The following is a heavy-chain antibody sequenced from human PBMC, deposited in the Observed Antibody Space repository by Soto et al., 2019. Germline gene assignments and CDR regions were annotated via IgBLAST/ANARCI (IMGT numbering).Heavy chain of an antibody. D-gene: IGHD2-15*01. Sequence: EVELVESGGGLVKPGGSLRLSCAASGFTFSSYSMNWVRQAPGKGLEWVSSISSSSSYIYYADSVKGRFTISRDNAKNSQYLQMNSLRAEDTGVYYCAIGLHCSGGSCVFDDWGQGTLVTVSS. J-gene: IGHJ4*02. CDR1: GFTFSSYS. V-gene: IGHV3-21*01. CDR3: AIGLHCSGGSCVFDD. CDR2: ISSSSSYI.